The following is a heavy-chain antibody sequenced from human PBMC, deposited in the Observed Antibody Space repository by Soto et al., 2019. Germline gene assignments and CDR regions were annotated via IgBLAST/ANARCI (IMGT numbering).Heavy chain of an antibody. Sequence: SGPTLVNPTETLTLTCTVSGFSLSNARMGVSWIRQPPGKALEWLAHIFSNDDKSYSTSLKSRLTISKDTSKSQVVLTMTNMHPVDTATYYYARTPYLRSMDVWGQGTTVTVSS. J-gene: IGHJ6*02. CDR3: ARTPYLRSMDV. CDR2: IFSNDDK. CDR1: GFSLSNARMG. D-gene: IGHD2-2*02. V-gene: IGHV2-26*01.